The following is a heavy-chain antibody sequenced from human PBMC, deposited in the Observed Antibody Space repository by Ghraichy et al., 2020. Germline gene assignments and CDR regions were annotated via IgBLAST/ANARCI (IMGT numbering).Heavy chain of an antibody. CDR1: GDSVSTDSAT. V-gene: IGHV6-1*01. Sequence: SETLSLTCAISGDSVSTDSATWNWIRQSPSRGLEWLGRTYYRSKWLYDYAVSVKSRITFNRDTSKNQFSLQLDSVTPEDTAVYFCARQVNGRLDPWGQGTLVTVSS. D-gene: IGHD2-8*01. CDR2: TYYRSKWLY. J-gene: IGHJ5*02. CDR3: ARQVNGRLDP.